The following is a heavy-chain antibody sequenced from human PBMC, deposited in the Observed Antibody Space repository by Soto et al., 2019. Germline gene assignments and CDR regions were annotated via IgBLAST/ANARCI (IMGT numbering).Heavy chain of an antibody. D-gene: IGHD4-4*01. J-gene: IGHJ6*02. Sequence: SVKVSCKASGGTFSSCAISWVRQAPGQGLEWMGGIIPIFGTANYAQKFQGRVTITADESTSTAYMELSSLRSEDTAVYYCARDGSNYGYYCYGMDVWGQGTTVTVSS. CDR2: IIPIFGTA. V-gene: IGHV1-69*13. CDR1: GGTFSSCA. CDR3: ARDGSNYGYYCYGMDV.